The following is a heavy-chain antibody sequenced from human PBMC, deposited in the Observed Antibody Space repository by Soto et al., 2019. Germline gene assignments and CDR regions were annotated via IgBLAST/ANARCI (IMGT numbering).Heavy chain of an antibody. D-gene: IGHD6-19*01. Sequence: SETLSLTCTVSGGSISSSSYYWGWIRQPPGKGLEWIGSIYYSGSTYYNPSLKSRVTISVDTSKNQFSLKLPSVTAADTAVYYCARQIAVAGTKWFDPWGQGTLVTVSS. J-gene: IGHJ5*02. CDR1: GGSISSSSYY. CDR2: IYYSGST. CDR3: ARQIAVAGTKWFDP. V-gene: IGHV4-39*01.